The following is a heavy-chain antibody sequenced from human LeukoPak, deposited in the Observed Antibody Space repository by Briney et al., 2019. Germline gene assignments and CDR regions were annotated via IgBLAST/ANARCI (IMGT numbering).Heavy chain of an antibody. Sequence: GGSLRLSCAASGFTFSSYSMNWVRQAPGKGLEWVSSISSSSSYIYYADSVKGRFTISRDNSKNTLYLQMNSLRAEDTAIYYCAKVRSITMVRGAFDYWGQGTLVTVSS. D-gene: IGHD3-10*01. CDR1: GFTFSSYS. V-gene: IGHV3-21*04. CDR2: ISSSSSYI. J-gene: IGHJ4*02. CDR3: AKVRSITMVRGAFDY.